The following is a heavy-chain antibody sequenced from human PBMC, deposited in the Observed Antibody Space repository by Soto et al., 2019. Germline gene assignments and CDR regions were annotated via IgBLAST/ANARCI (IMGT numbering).Heavy chain of an antibody. D-gene: IGHD2-8*01. CDR1: GGSISSGGYY. Sequence: QVQLQESGPGLVKPSQTLSLTCTVSGGSISSGGYYWTWIRQYPGKGLEWIGYIYYSGSTFYNPSIKSRVSISVDTSKNQFSLNLSSVTAADTAVYYCARGLSVSLFDYWRQGTLVTVSS. V-gene: IGHV4-31*03. J-gene: IGHJ4*02. CDR3: ARGLSVSLFDY. CDR2: IYYSGST.